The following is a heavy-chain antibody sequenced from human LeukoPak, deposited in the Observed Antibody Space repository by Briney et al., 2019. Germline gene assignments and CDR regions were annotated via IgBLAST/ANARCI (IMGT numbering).Heavy chain of an antibody. V-gene: IGHV4-39*07. Sequence: PSETLSLTCTVSGGSISSSSYYWGWIRQPPGKGLEWIGSIYYSGSTYYNPSLKSRVTISVDTSKNQFSLKLSSVTAADAAVYYCARVGSSWYNKGGHFDYWGQGTLVTVSS. J-gene: IGHJ4*02. D-gene: IGHD6-13*01. CDR1: GGSISSSSYY. CDR2: IYYSGST. CDR3: ARVGSSWYNKGGHFDY.